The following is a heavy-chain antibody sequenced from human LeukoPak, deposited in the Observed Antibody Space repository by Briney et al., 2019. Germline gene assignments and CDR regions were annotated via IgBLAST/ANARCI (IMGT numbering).Heavy chain of an antibody. Sequence: GGSLRLSCAASGFTFSSYAMSRVRQAPGKGLEWVSSISSSSSNIYYADSVKGRFTISRDNAKNSLYLQMNSLRVEDTAVYYCARCTTGRTFGSLREIKRSREIDYWGQGTLVTVSS. CDR1: GFTFSSYA. CDR2: ISSSSSNI. D-gene: IGHD1-1*01. CDR3: ARCTTGRTFGSLREIKRSREIDY. J-gene: IGHJ4*02. V-gene: IGHV3-21*01.